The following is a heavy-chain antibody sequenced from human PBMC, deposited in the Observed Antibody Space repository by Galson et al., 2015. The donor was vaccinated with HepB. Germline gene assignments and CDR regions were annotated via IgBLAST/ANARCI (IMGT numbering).Heavy chain of an antibody. V-gene: IGHV3-11*01. Sequence: SLRLSCAASGFTFSDYYMSWIRQAPGKGLEWVSYISSSGSTIYYADSVKGRFTISRDNAKNSLYLQMNSLRAEDTAVYYCARAGIDTIFGVVISRGDYFDYWGQGTLVTVSS. CDR3: ARAGIDTIFGVVISRGDYFDY. J-gene: IGHJ4*02. CDR2: ISSSGSTI. CDR1: GFTFSDYY. D-gene: IGHD3-3*01.